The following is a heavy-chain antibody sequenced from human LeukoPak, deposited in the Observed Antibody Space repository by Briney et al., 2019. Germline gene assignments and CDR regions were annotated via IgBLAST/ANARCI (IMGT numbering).Heavy chain of an antibody. D-gene: IGHD2-15*01. CDR3: ARDYCSGGSCDWFDP. CDR1: GFTFSSYW. V-gene: IGHV3-7*01. Sequence: GGSLRLSCAASGFTFSSYWMSWVRQAPGKGLEWVANIKQDGSEKYYVDSVKGRFTISRDNAKNSLYLQMNSLGAEDTAVYYCARDYCSGGSCDWFDPWGQGTLVTVSS. CDR2: IKQDGSEK. J-gene: IGHJ5*02.